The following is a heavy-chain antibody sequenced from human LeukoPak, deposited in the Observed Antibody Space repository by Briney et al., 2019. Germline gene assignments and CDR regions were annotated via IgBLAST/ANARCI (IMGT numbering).Heavy chain of an antibody. D-gene: IGHD4-17*01. V-gene: IGHV3-11*01. J-gene: IGHJ4*02. Sequence: GVSLRLSCATSGFTFSDYYMSWIRQAPGKGLEWVSYISVSGTTMYYADSVKGRFTLSRDNAKNSLYLQMNSLRAEDTAVYYCARVGRLQYGDYVAFDYWGQGALVTVSS. CDR3: ARVGRLQYGDYVAFDY. CDR2: ISVSGTTM. CDR1: GFTFSDYY.